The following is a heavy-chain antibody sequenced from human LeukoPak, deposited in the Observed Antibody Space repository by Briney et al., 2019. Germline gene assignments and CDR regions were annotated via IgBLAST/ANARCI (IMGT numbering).Heavy chain of an antibody. CDR3: AKESGLSFDS. J-gene: IGHJ4*02. Sequence: SETLSLTCTVSGVSITTGGNYWTWLRQLPERGLEWLGYIYYSRLTSYNPSLQSRLSISRDTSKNQFSLTLTSVTAADTAVYYCAKESGLSFDSWGQGGLVTVSS. V-gene: IGHV4-31*03. CDR2: IYYSRLT. CDR1: GVSITTGGNY. D-gene: IGHD3-3*01.